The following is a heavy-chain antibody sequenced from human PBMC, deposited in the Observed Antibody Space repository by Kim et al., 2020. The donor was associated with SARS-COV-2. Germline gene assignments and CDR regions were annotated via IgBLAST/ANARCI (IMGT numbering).Heavy chain of an antibody. CDR3: ASPLSIAARQYYFDY. J-gene: IGHJ4*02. D-gene: IGHD6-6*01. V-gene: IGHV1-69*01. Sequence: QKFQGRVTITADESTSTAYMELSSLRSEDTAVYYCASPLSIAARQYYFDYWGQGTLVTVSS.